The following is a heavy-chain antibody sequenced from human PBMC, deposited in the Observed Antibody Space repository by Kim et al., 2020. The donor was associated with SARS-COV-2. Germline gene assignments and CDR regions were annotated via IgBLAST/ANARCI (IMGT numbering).Heavy chain of an antibody. Sequence: GGSLRLSCAASGFTFNNAWMSWVRQAPGKGLEWVARIIRKSDGGATDYAASVKGEFTISRDDSKNMVYLQMNSLTTVDTGVYYCTRDRLGRWASYPGMDV. J-gene: IGHJ6*01. CDR3: TRDRLGRWASYPGMDV. D-gene: IGHD7-27*01. V-gene: IGHV3-15*01. CDR2: IIRKSDGGAT. CDR1: GFTFNNAW.